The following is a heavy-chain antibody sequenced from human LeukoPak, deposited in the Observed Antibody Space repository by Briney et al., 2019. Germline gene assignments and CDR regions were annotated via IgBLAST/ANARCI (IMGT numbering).Heavy chain of an antibody. V-gene: IGHV3-33*05. J-gene: IGHJ3*02. CDR1: GFTFSSYG. D-gene: IGHD6-19*01. CDR2: ISYDGSNK. CDR3: AKELSAQSSGWYPHAFDI. Sequence: PGGSLRLSCAASGFTFSSYGMHWVRQAPGKGLEWVAVISYDGSNKYYADSVKGRFTISRDNSKNTLYLQMNSLRAEDTAVYYCAKELSAQSSGWYPHAFDIWGQGTMVTVSS.